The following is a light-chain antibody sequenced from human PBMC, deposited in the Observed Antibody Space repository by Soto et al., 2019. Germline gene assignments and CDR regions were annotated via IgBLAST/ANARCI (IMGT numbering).Light chain of an antibody. Sequence: QSVLTQPASVSGSPGQSITISCTGTSSDDGSYNLVSWYQQYPGKAPKLMIYEDDERPSGVSNRFSGSKSGNTASLTISGLQAEDEADYYCYSYACRSTSVFGGGTQLTVL. CDR1: SSDDGSYNL. CDR3: YSYACRSTSV. V-gene: IGLV2-23*01. CDR2: EDD. J-gene: IGLJ2*01.